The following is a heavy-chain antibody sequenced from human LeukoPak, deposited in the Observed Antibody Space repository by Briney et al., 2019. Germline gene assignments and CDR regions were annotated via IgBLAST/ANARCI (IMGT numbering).Heavy chain of an antibody. CDR1: GFTFSSYE. CDR2: ISSSGSTI. D-gene: IGHD3-10*01. Sequence: GGSLRLSCAASGFTFSSYEMNWVRQAPGKGLEWVSYISSSGSTIYYADSVKGRFTISRNNAKNSLYLQMNSLRADDTAVYYCARALLWFGELSSWGQGILVTVSS. V-gene: IGHV3-48*03. J-gene: IGHJ5*02. CDR3: ARALLWFGELSS.